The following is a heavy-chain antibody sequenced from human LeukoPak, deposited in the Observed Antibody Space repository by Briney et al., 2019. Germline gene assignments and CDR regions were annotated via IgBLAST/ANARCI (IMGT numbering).Heavy chain of an antibody. Sequence: GGSLRLSCAASGFTFSSYEMNWVRQAPGKGLEWVSYISSSGSTIYYADSVKGRFTISRDNAKNSLYLQMYSLRAEDTAVYYCARRKTHFDILTGYYNYGMDVWGQGTTVTVSS. CDR2: ISSSGSTI. D-gene: IGHD3-9*01. CDR3: ARRKTHFDILTGYYNYGMDV. CDR1: GFTFSSYE. V-gene: IGHV3-48*03. J-gene: IGHJ6*02.